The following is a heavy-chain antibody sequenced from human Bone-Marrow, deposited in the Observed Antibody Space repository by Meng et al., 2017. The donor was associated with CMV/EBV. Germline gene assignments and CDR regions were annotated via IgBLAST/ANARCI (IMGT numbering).Heavy chain of an antibody. CDR1: GGSFSGYY. CDR3: ARTRERLSSSWYLNSYYYGMDV. V-gene: IGHV4-34*01. D-gene: IGHD6-13*01. Sequence: SQTLSLTCAVYGGSFSGYYWSWIRQPPGKGLEWIGEINHSGSTNYNPSLKSRVTISVDTSKNQFSLKLSSVTAADTAVYYCARTRERLSSSWYLNSYYYGMDVWGQGTTVTVSS. CDR2: INHSGST. J-gene: IGHJ6*02.